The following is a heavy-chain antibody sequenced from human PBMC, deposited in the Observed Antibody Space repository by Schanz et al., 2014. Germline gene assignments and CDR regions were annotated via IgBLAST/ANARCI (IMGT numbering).Heavy chain of an antibody. CDR1: GFTFSSYS. CDR2: MNESHSTI. D-gene: IGHD3-10*01. Sequence: EVQLVESGGGLVQPGGSLRLSCTASGFTFSSYSMNWVRQAPGKGLEWVSAMNESHSTIYYADSVRGRFTISRDNAENTLFLQMNSLRAEDTAVYYCARGGFGEVSYFDYWGQGTLVTVSS. CDR3: ARGGFGEVSYFDY. J-gene: IGHJ4*02. V-gene: IGHV3-23*04.